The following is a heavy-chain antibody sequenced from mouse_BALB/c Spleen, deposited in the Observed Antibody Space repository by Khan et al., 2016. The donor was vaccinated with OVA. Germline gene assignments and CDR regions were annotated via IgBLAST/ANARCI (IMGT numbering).Heavy chain of an antibody. CDR2: ISSGGDYT. Sequence: EVELVESGGGLVKPGGPLKLSCAASGFTFSSYAMSWVRQTPEKRLEWVATISSGGDYTYYPDSLKGRFTISRDNAKNPLYLQMRSLRSEDTAICYCERHNYGPFAFWGQGTLVTVSA. D-gene: IGHD1-1*01. CDR1: GFTFSSYA. J-gene: IGHJ3*01. CDR3: ERHNYGPFAF. V-gene: IGHV5-9-3*01.